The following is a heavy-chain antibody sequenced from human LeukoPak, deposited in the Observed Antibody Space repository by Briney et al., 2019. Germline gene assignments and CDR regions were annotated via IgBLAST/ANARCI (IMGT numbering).Heavy chain of an antibody. V-gene: IGHV3-64*01. CDR1: GFTFSSYA. J-gene: IGHJ6*03. CDR2: ISSNGGST. D-gene: IGHD5-24*01. Sequence: PGGALRLSCAASGFTFSSYAMHWVRQAPGKGLEYVSAISSNGGSTHYANSVKGRFTISRDNSKNTLYLQMGSLRAEDMAVYYCARARDHYYYYYRDVWGKGTTLTVS. CDR3: ARARDHYYYYYRDV.